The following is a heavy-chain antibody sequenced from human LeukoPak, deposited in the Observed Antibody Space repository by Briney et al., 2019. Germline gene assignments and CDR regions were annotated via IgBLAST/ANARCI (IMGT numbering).Heavy chain of an antibody. J-gene: IGHJ4*02. Sequence: GGSLRLSCEASGFTFGSHAMYWVRQAPGKGLEWVAGIFGSAGSPHYADPVKGRFTISRDNSRNTVYLQINSLRAEDTAVYYCGKTTVGYSSGQKPAWPVDYWGQGTLVTVSS. V-gene: IGHV3-23*01. CDR2: IFGSAGSP. CDR3: GKTTVGYSSGQKPAWPVDY. CDR1: GFTFGSHA. D-gene: IGHD5-18*01.